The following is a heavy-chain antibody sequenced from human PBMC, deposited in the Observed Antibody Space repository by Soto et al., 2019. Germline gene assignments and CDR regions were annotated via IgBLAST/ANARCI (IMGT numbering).Heavy chain of an antibody. J-gene: IGHJ3*02. D-gene: IGHD1-26*01. V-gene: IGHV3-66*01. CDR1: GFTVSSNY. CDR2: IYSGGST. Sequence: GGSLRLSCAASGFTVSSNYMSWVRQAPGKGLEWVSVIYSGGSTYYADSVKGRFTISRDNSKNTLYLQMNSLRAEDTAVYYCARDPVGADAFDIWGQGTMVTVSS. CDR3: ARDPVGADAFDI.